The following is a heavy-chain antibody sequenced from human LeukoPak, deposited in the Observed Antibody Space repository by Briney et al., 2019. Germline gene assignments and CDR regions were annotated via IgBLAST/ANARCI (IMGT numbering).Heavy chain of an antibody. CDR2: ISSSGSTI. CDR3: AREVGYCSSTSCHERYYFDY. D-gene: IGHD2-2*01. CDR1: GFTFSSYE. J-gene: IGHJ4*02. V-gene: IGHV3-48*03. Sequence: GGSLRLSCAASGFTFSSYEMNWVRQAPGKGLEWVSYISSSGSTIYYADSVKGRFTISRDNAKNSLYLQMNSLRAEDTAVYYCAREVGYCSSTSCHERYYFDYWGQGTLVTVSS.